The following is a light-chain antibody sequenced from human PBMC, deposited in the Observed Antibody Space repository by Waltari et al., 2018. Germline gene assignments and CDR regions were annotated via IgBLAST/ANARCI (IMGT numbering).Light chain of an antibody. CDR1: QSVGGK. Sequence: EIEMTQSPATLSVSPGERATLSCRASQSVGGKLAWYQQKPGQAPRLLIYDAYTRATGIPARFSGSGSGTEFTLTISSLQSDDFAVYHCLQYSHWPPWTFGQGTKVEIK. J-gene: IGKJ1*01. CDR3: LQYSHWPPWT. V-gene: IGKV3-15*01. CDR2: DAY.